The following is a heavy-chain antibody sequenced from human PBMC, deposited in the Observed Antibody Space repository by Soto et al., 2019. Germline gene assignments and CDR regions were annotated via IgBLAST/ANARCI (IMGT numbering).Heavy chain of an antibody. D-gene: IGHD3-3*01. J-gene: IGHJ6*02. CDR1: GGSLSGFY. V-gene: IGHV4-34*01. CDR2: MNHSGST. Sequence: QVQLQQWGAGLLKPSETLSLTCAVYGGSLSGFYWSWIRQAPGKGLEWIGEMNHSGSTNYNPSLKSRVAISVDTSKNQFALKLRSLTAADTAVYYCVREGHYDLWGYYYGMDVWGQGTTGTVSS. CDR3: VREGHYDLWGYYYGMDV.